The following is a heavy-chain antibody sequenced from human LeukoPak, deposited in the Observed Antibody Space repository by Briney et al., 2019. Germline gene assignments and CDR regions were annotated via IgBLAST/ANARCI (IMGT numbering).Heavy chain of an antibody. Sequence: SETLSLTCTVSGGSISSYYWYWIRQPAGKGLEWIGLIYTSGSTNYNPSLKSRVTMSVDTSKNQFSLKLSSVTAADTAVYYCAWGGIGNAFDIWGQGTMVTVSS. J-gene: IGHJ3*02. CDR2: IYTSGST. CDR1: GGSISSYY. D-gene: IGHD3-16*01. CDR3: AWGGIGNAFDI. V-gene: IGHV4-4*07.